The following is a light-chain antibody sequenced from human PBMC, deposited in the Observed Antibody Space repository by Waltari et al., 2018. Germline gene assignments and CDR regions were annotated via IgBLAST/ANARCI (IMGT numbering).Light chain of an antibody. CDR2: GAS. V-gene: IGKV3-20*01. Sequence: ETVLTQSPGILSLSPGKKATLSCRASQTVNSNSLAGYQQKPGQAPRLLIYGASTRATGIPDRFSGSGSGTDFTLTISRLEPEDFAVYYCQQYGISPPVTFGQGTRLEIK. J-gene: IGKJ5*01. CDR1: QTVNSNS. CDR3: QQYGISPPVT.